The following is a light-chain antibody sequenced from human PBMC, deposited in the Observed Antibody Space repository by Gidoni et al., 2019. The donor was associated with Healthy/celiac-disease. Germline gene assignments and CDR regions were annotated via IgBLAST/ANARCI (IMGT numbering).Light chain of an antibody. Sequence: DIVMTQSPLSLPVTPGEPASISCRSLQSLLHSNGYNYLDWYLQKPGQSPQLLSYLGSNRASGGPERFSGSGSGTDFTLKISRVEAEDVGVYYCMQALQTPFTFGGGTKVEIK. CDR3: MQALQTPFT. J-gene: IGKJ4*01. V-gene: IGKV2-28*01. CDR2: LGS. CDR1: QSLLHSNGYNY.